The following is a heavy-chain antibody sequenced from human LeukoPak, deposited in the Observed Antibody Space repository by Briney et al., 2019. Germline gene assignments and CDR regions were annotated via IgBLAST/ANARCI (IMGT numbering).Heavy chain of an antibody. V-gene: IGHV3-23*01. Sequence: PGGSLRLSCAASGSTFSSYAMSWVRQAPGKGLEWVSAISGSGGSTYYADSVKGRFTISRDNSKNTLYLQMNSLRAEDTAVYYCAKRSLFWSGFLDYWGQGTLVTVSS. CDR3: AKRSLFWSGFLDY. J-gene: IGHJ4*02. CDR2: ISGSGGST. D-gene: IGHD3-3*01. CDR1: GSTFSSYA.